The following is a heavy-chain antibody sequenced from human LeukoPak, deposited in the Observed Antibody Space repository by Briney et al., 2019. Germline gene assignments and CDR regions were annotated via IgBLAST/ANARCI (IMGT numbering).Heavy chain of an antibody. Sequence: GGSLRLSCAASGFTFSSYSMNWVRQAPGKGLEWVSYISSSSSTIYYADSVKGRFTISRDNAKNSLYLQMNSLRAEDTAVYYCARDLWYGYSSSSGDAFDIWGQGTMVTVSS. V-gene: IGHV3-48*01. J-gene: IGHJ3*02. CDR2: ISSSSSTI. CDR3: ARDLWYGYSSSSGDAFDI. CDR1: GFTFSSYS. D-gene: IGHD6-6*01.